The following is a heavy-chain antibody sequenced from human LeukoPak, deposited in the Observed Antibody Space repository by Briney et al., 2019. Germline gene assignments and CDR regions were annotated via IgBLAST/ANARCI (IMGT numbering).Heavy chain of an antibody. J-gene: IGHJ5*02. V-gene: IGHV1-3*03. CDR3: ARDPSSGWYLKGWFDP. CDR2: INAGNGNT. CDR1: GYTFTSYA. D-gene: IGHD6-19*01. Sequence: GASVKVSCKASGYTFTSYAMHWVRQAPGQRLEWMGWINAGNGNTKYSQEFQGRVTITRDTSARTAYMELSSLRSEDMAVYYCARDPSSGWYLKGWFDPWGQGTLVTVSS.